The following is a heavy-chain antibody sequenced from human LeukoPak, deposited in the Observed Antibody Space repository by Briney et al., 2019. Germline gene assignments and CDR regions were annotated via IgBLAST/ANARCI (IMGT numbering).Heavy chain of an antibody. CDR2: IKEDGTGK. V-gene: IGHV3-7*04. CDR1: GFTFSSYA. J-gene: IGHJ4*02. Sequence: GGSLRLSCAASGFTFSSYAMSWVRQAPGKGLEWLANIKEDGTGKNHVDSVKGRFTISKDNAKNSLYLQMNSLRAEDTAVYYCARDVGYIDHVVESVYFDYWGQGILVTVSS. CDR3: ARDVGYIDHVVESVYFDY. D-gene: IGHD2-15*01.